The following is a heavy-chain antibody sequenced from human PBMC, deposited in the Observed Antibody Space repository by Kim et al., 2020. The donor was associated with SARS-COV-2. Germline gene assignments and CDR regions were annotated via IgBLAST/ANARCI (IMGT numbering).Heavy chain of an antibody. CDR3: AKDHCSSTSCYFHY. V-gene: IGHV3-9*01. CDR1: GFTFDDYA. Sequence: GGSLRLSCAASGFTFDDYAMHWVRQAPGKGLEWVSGISWNSGSIGYADSVKGRFTISRDNAKNSLYLQMNRLRAEETALYYCAKDHCSSTSCYFHYWGQGTLVTVSS. CDR2: ISWNSGSI. D-gene: IGHD2-2*01. J-gene: IGHJ4*02.